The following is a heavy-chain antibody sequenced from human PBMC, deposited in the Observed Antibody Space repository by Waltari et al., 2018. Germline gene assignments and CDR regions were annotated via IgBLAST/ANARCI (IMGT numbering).Heavy chain of an antibody. Sequence: QVELRESGRGLVKPSQTLSLTCTVSGGSIDSTYCTCNWIRQPAGEGLEWIGRIYTSGDTNYNPSLKPRVSISMDTSRNQFSLKLTSVTAADTAVYYCARDLRHPSYYDFSFDIWGQGTLVTVSS. J-gene: IGHJ4*02. CDR3: ARDLRHPSYYDFSFDI. CDR2: IYTSGDT. D-gene: IGHD3-3*01. CDR1: GGSIDSTYC. V-gene: IGHV4-61*02.